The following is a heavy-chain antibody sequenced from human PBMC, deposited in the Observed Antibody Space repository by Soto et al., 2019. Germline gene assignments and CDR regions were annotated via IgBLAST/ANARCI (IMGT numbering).Heavy chain of an antibody. CDR3: AKVDSSGWYPVVPGYFDY. J-gene: IGHJ4*02. V-gene: IGHV3-23*01. CDR2: ISGSGGST. CDR1: GFTFSSYA. D-gene: IGHD6-19*01. Sequence: PGGSLRLSCAASGFTFSSYAMSWVRQAPGKGLEWVSAISGSGGSTYYADSVKGRFTISRDNSKNTLYLQMNSLRAEDTAVYYCAKVDSSGWYPVVPGYFDYWGQGTLVTVSS.